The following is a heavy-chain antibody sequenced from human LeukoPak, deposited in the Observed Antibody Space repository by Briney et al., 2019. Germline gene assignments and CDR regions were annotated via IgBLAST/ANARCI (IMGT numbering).Heavy chain of an antibody. CDR1: GFTFSSYA. V-gene: IGHV3-23*01. CDR3: AKDDYCSSTSCYDNY. J-gene: IGHJ4*02. Sequence: GGSLRLSCAASGFTFSSYAMSCVRQAPGKGLEWVSAISGSGGSTYYADSVKGRFTISRDNSKNTLYLQMNSLRAEDTAVYYCAKDDYCSSTSCYDNYWGQGTLVTVSS. CDR2: ISGSGGST. D-gene: IGHD2-2*01.